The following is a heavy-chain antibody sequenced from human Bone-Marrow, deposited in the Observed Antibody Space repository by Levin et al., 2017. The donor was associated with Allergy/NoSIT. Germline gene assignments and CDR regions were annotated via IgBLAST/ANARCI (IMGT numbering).Heavy chain of an antibody. V-gene: IGHV3-23*01. CDR2: ITSGSGGGL. CDR1: GFTFSSYA. D-gene: IGHD1-26*01. Sequence: GGSLRLSCAASGFTFSSYAMSWFRQAPGKGLEWVSHITSGSGGGLYYAHSVKGRFTISRDNSKSTLFLQMNSLRADDTALYYCARGTYGSFDYWGQGTLVTVSS. J-gene: IGHJ4*02. CDR3: ARGTYGSFDY.